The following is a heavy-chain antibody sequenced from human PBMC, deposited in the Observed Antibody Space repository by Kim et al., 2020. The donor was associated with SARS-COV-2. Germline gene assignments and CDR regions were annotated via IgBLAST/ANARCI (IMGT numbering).Heavy chain of an antibody. J-gene: IGHJ6*02. D-gene: IGHD2-2*01. CDR3: ARGTRYYYYGMDV. V-gene: IGHV4-31*02. Sequence: NPSLKSRVTISVDTSKNQFSLKLSSVTAADTAVYYCARGTRYYYYGMDVWGQGTTVTVSS.